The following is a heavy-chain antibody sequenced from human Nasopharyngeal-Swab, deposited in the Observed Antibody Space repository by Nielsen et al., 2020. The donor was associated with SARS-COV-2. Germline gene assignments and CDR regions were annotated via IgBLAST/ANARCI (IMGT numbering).Heavy chain of an antibody. CDR1: GYTFTSYS. V-gene: IGHV7-4-1*02. J-gene: IGHJ4*02. CDR2: INTNTGNP. Sequence: SVKVSCKASGYTFTSYSLNWVRQAPGKGLEWMGWINTNTGNPTYAQGFTGRFVFSLDTSVSTAYLQISSLKAEDTAVYYCARGLTTVTTWGGYWGQGTLVTVSS. CDR3: ARGLTTVTTWGGY. D-gene: IGHD4-17*01.